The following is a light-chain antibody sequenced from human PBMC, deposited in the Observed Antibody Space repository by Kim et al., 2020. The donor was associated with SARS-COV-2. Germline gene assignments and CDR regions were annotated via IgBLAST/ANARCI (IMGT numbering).Light chain of an antibody. Sequence: SVAPGKTARITCGGNNIGSKSVHWYQQKPGQAPVLVIYYDSDRPSGIPERFSGSNSGNTATLTISRVEAGDEADYYCQVWDSSSDRFGGGTQLTVL. CDR1: NIGSKS. V-gene: IGLV3-21*04. CDR3: QVWDSSSDR. CDR2: YDS. J-gene: IGLJ2*01.